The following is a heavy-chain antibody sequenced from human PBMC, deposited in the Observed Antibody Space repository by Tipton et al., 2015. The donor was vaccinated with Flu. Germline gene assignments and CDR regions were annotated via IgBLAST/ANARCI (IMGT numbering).Heavy chain of an antibody. Sequence: SLRLSCAASGFDFTNYAMHWVRQAPGKGLEWVAVIWFDGNVEFYADSVKGRFTISRDNAKNSLYLQMSSLRAEDTAVYYCARDGVSRPLGYWGQGTLVTVSS. D-gene: IGHD3-16*01. V-gene: IGHV3-33*08. J-gene: IGHJ4*02. CDR3: ARDGVSRPLGY. CDR1: GFDFTNYA. CDR2: IWFDGNVE.